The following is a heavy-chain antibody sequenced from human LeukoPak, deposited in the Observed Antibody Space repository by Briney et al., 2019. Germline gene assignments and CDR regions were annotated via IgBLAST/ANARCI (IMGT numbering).Heavy chain of an antibody. D-gene: IGHD6-19*01. CDR3: ARDPAGYSSGWSSDY. Sequence: SETLSLTCAVSGGSISRSSYSWGWIRQPPGKGLEWIGSIYHSGSTYYNPSLKSRVTISVDTSKNQFSLKLSSVTAADTAVYYCARDPAGYSSGWSSDYWGQGTLVTVSS. V-gene: IGHV4-39*07. CDR2: IYHSGST. CDR1: GGSISRSSYS. J-gene: IGHJ4*02.